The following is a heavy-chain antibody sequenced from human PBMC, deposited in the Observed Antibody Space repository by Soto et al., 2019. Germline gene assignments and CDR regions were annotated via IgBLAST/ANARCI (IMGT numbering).Heavy chain of an antibody. V-gene: IGHV3-9*01. CDR3: AKEHPGFSGHMDV. CDR2: ITWHSDGM. CDR1: GFNFNDHG. D-gene: IGHD3-10*01. J-gene: IGHJ6*03. Sequence: EVQLVESGGGLVQPGRSLRLSCIASGFNFNDHGMHWVRQAPGKGLEWVSGITWHSDGMGYADSVKGRFTISRDNAKNSLYIQMNSLRVEDAALYNWAKEHPGFSGHMDVGGKGTTVTVSS.